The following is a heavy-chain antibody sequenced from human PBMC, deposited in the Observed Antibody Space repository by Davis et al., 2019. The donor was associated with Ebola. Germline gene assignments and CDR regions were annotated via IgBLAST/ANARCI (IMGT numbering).Heavy chain of an antibody. Sequence: ASVKVSCKASGYTFTNYYIHWVRQAPGQGPEWMGVLIPSGGSTSYVQKFQGRVTMTRDKSTSTVYMELSSLRSEDTAVYYCARGEEKLVSWFDLWGQGTLVTVS. J-gene: IGHJ5*02. D-gene: IGHD6-13*01. CDR3: ARGEEKLVSWFDL. CDR2: LIPSGGST. CDR1: GYTFTNYY. V-gene: IGHV1-46*01.